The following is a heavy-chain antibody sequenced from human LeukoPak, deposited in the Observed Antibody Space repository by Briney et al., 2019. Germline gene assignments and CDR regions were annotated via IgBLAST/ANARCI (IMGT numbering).Heavy chain of an antibody. CDR2: ISNSGSLI. CDR3: AGGVQGAGPFDY. CDR1: GFIFSDYY. D-gene: IGHD3-16*01. V-gene: IGHV3-11*01. J-gene: IGHJ4*02. Sequence: GGSLRLSCAASGFIFSDYYMSWIRQAPRKGLEWLSYISNSGSLIYYRDSVKGRFTISRDNAKNSLYLQMNSLRAEDTAVYYCAGGVQGAGPFDYWGQGTLVTVSS.